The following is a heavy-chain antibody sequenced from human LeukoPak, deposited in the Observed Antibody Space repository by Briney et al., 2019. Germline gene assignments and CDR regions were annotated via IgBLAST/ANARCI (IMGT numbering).Heavy chain of an antibody. Sequence: GGSLRLSCAASGFTFSSYAMSWVRQAPGKGLEWVSTISSSGSSAYYADSVKGRFTISRDNSKNTLYLQMNSLRAEDTAVYYCAKGAITTGGTLVYWGQGTLVTVSS. CDR3: AKGAITTGGTLVY. D-gene: IGHD6-13*01. CDR2: ISSSGSSA. V-gene: IGHV3-23*01. J-gene: IGHJ4*02. CDR1: GFTFSSYA.